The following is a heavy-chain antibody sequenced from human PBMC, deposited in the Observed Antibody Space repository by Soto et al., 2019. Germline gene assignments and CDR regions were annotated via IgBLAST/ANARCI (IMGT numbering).Heavy chain of an antibody. J-gene: IGHJ6*02. CDR2: IIPIFGTA. CDR3: ARGDIVVVVAATHYYYGMDV. CDR1: GGTFSSYA. D-gene: IGHD2-15*01. V-gene: IGHV1-69*01. Sequence: QVQLVQSGAEVKKPGSSVKVSCKASGGTFSSYAISWVRQAPGQGLEWMGGIIPIFGTANYAQKFQGRVTIAADEYTSTANMELRSLRSEDTAVYYCARGDIVVVVAATHYYYGMDVWGQGTTVTVSS.